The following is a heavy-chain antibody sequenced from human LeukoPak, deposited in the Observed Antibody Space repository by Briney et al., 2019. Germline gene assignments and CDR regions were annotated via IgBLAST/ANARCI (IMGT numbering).Heavy chain of an antibody. J-gene: IGHJ4*02. CDR2: IYTGGSP. V-gene: IGHV3-66*01. D-gene: IGHD6-13*01. CDR1: GFTVSNNY. Sequence: GGSLRLSCAASGFTVSNNYMSWVRQAPGKGLEWVSVIYTGGSPYYSDSVMGRFTISRDNSKNTVYLQMNSLRPEDTAVYYCARDLGNSWSRWGQGTLVTVSS. CDR3: ARDLGNSWSR.